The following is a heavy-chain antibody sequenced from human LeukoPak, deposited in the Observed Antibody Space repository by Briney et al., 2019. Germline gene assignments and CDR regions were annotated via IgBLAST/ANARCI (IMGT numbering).Heavy chain of an antibody. CDR3: ARVRRASASPLELIAAADHDY. D-gene: IGHD6-13*01. V-gene: IGHV3-21*01. CDR2: ISSSSSYI. CDR1: GFTFSSYS. Sequence: GGSLRLSCAASGFTFSSYSMNWVRQAPGKGLEWVSSISSSSSYIYYADSVKGRFTISRDNAKNSLYLQMNSLRAEDTAVYYCARVRRASASPLELIAAADHDYWGQGTLVTVSS. J-gene: IGHJ4*02.